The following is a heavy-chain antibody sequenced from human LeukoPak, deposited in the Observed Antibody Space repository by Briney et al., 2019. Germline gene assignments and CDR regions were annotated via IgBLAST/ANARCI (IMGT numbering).Heavy chain of an antibody. CDR2: ISWNSGSI. J-gene: IGHJ4*02. CDR1: GFTFDDYA. CDR3: AKDKDHSSGWFFDY. Sequence: GRSLRLSCAASGFTFDDYAMHWVRQAPGKGLEWVSGISWNSGSIGYADSVKGRFTISRDNAKNSLYLQMNSLRAEGTALYYCAKDKDHSSGWFFDYWGQGTLVTVSS. D-gene: IGHD6-19*01. V-gene: IGHV3-9*01.